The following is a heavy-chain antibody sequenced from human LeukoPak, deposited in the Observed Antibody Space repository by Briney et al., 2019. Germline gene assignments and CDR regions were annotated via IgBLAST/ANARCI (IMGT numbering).Heavy chain of an antibody. CDR1: GGSISSSSYY. CDR3: ARLAKYQLLYAGMYNWFDP. Sequence: SETLSLTCTVSGGSISSSSYYWGWIRQHPGKGLEWIGYIYYSGSTYYNPSLKSRVTISVDTSKNQFSLKLSSVTAADTAVYYCARLAKYQLLYAGMYNWFDPWGQGTLVTVSS. V-gene: IGHV4-31*03. CDR2: IYYSGST. D-gene: IGHD2-2*02. J-gene: IGHJ5*02.